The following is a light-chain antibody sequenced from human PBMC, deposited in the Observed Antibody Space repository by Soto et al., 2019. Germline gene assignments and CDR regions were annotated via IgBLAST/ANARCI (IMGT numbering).Light chain of an antibody. Sequence: EIVLTQSPGTLSLSPGETATLSCRASQTISNTYLAWYQQKPGQAPRLLIYGASTRATDIPGRFSGSGSGTDFTLTVNRLEPEDFAVYYCQQYGSSPRTFGQGTKVEI. V-gene: IGKV3-20*01. CDR2: GAS. CDR3: QQYGSSPRT. CDR1: QTISNTY. J-gene: IGKJ1*01.